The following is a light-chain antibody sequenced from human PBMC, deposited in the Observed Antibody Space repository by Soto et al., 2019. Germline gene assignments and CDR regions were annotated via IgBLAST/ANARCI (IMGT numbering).Light chain of an antibody. V-gene: IGLV2-14*01. CDR3: RSYTGGNARVV. CDR1: SDVGAYRY. Sequence: QSVLTQPASVSGSPGQSITISCTGSDVGAYRYVSWYQQHPGKAPRLMIYDVSNRPSGVSDRFSGSKSGNMASLTISGLQPEDEAYFFCRSYTGGNARVVFGGGTKLTVL. J-gene: IGLJ2*01. CDR2: DVS.